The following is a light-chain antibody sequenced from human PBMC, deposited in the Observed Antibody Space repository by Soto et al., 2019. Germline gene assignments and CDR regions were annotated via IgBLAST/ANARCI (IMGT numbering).Light chain of an antibody. Sequence: QSALTQPASVSGSPGQSITISCNGTNGDVGGYNYVSWYQQYPGKAPKLMIYNVGDRPSGVSSRFSGTKSGSTASLTISGLQAEDEADYYCTSYTSINSLVFGGGTKVTVL. J-gene: IGLJ2*01. CDR2: NVG. CDR1: NGDVGGYNY. CDR3: TSYTSINSLV. V-gene: IGLV2-14*03.